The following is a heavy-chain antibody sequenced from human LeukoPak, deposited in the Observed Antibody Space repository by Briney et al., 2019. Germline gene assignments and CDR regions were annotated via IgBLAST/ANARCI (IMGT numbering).Heavy chain of an antibody. CDR3: ARGGFTTDC. CDR2: INQDGSEE. D-gene: IGHD1-14*01. Sequence: GRSLRLSCAASGFTFNSYWMNWVRQAPGKGLEWVANINQDGSEEYCVNSVKGRFTISRDNAKNSLYLQINSLRVEDTAVYYCARGGFTTDCWGQGTLVTVSS. V-gene: IGHV3-7*01. CDR1: GFTFNSYW. J-gene: IGHJ4*02.